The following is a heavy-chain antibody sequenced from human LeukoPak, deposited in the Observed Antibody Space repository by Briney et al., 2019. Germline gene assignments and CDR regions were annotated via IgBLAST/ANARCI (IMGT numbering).Heavy chain of an antibody. V-gene: IGHV4-39*01. Sequence: SETLSLTCTVSGGSISSSSYYWGWIRQPPGKGLAWIWSIYYSGITYYNPSLKSRVTISVDTSKNQFSLNLSSVTAADTAVYYCARQGYETGGLLWFGGDPGYYFDYWGQGTLVTVSS. J-gene: IGHJ4*02. CDR3: ARQGYETGGLLWFGGDPGYYFDY. CDR2: IYYSGIT. CDR1: GGSISSSSYY. D-gene: IGHD3-10*01.